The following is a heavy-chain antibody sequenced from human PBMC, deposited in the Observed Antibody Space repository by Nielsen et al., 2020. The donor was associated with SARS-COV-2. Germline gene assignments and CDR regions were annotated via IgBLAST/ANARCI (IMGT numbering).Heavy chain of an antibody. Sequence: SVKVSCKASGGTFSSYAISWVRQAPGQGLEWMGRIIPIPGIANYAQKFQGRVTITADESTSTAYMELSSLRSEDTAVYYCARGEIWAARPEDYWGQGTLVTVSS. J-gene: IGHJ4*02. D-gene: IGHD6-6*01. CDR3: ARGEIWAARPEDY. CDR2: IIPIPGIA. V-gene: IGHV1-69*04. CDR1: GGTFSSYA.